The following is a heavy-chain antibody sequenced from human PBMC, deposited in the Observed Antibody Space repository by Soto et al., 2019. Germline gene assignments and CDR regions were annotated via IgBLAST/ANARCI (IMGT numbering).Heavy chain of an antibody. CDR3: ARDRYCSSTSCINWFDP. J-gene: IGHJ5*02. D-gene: IGHD2-2*01. Sequence: SVKLSCKASGGTFSSYAISWVRQAPKQGLEWMGGIIPIFGTANYAQKFQGRVTITADESTSTAYMELSSLRSEDTAVYYCARDRYCSSTSCINWFDPWGQGTLVTVSS. CDR1: GGTFSSYA. CDR2: IIPIFGTA. V-gene: IGHV1-69*13.